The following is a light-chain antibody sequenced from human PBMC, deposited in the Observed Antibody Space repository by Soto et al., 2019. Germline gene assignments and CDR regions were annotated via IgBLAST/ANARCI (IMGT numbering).Light chain of an antibody. Sequence: EIVLTQSPGTLSLSPGERATLSCRANQSVTSGYLAWYQQRRGQPPRLLIYGASSRATGIPDRFSGSGSWTDFTLTISRLEPEDFVVYFCQQYTSSPPYTFGQGTKLEIK. V-gene: IGKV3-20*01. CDR3: QQYTSSPPYT. CDR2: GAS. CDR1: QSVTSGY. J-gene: IGKJ2*01.